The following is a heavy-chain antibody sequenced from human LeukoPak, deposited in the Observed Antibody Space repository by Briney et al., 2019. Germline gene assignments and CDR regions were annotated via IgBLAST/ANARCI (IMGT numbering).Heavy chain of an antibody. J-gene: IGHJ3*02. D-gene: IGHD6-13*01. CDR1: TDSLSIIHPT. CDR2: TYYRSQWYN. V-gene: IGHV6-1*01. CDR3: ARGYGSKYKGAFDI. Sequence: SQTLSLTRALCTDSLSIIHPTCKSGRQYRSGVLEWLGRTYYRSQWYNDYAVSVTGRLTINPDTTRNQFSLQLNSVAPEDTATYYCARGYGSKYKGAFDIWGQGTMVTVS.